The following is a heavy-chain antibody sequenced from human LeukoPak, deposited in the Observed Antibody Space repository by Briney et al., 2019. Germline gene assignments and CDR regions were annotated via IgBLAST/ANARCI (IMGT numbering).Heavy chain of an antibody. J-gene: IGHJ4*02. D-gene: IGHD3-10*01. CDR2: IHSSSSYI. Sequence: GGSLRLSCAASGFTFSSYTMNWVRQAPGKGLEWVSSIHSSSSYIYYADSVRGRFNISRDNAKNSLYLQMNSLRAEHTAVYYCARNFPPGGLLRFDYWGQGTLVSVPS. CDR3: ARNFPPGGLLRFDY. CDR1: GFTFSSYT. V-gene: IGHV3-21*01.